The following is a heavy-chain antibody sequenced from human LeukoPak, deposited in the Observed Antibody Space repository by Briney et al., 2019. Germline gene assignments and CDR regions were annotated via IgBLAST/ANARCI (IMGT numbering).Heavy chain of an antibody. Sequence: GGSLRLSCAVSGFIFNSYAMSWVRQAPGKGLEWVSSISASGGSTYHADSVKGRFTISRDNSKNTVHLQMNSLRADDAALYYCAKGALAAAGSGFEYWGQGTLVTVFS. D-gene: IGHD6-13*01. CDR3: AKGALAAAGSGFEY. CDR1: GFIFNSYA. J-gene: IGHJ4*02. CDR2: ISASGGST. V-gene: IGHV3-23*01.